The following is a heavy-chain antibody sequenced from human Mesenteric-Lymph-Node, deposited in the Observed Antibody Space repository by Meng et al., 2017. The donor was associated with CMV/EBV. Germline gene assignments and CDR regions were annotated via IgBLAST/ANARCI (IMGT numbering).Heavy chain of an antibody. D-gene: IGHD3-3*01. J-gene: IGHJ4*02. CDR3: AKAPRRVLFGSGSYYFDY. Sequence: GESLKISCAASGFTFSSYAMSWVRQAPGKGLEWVSAISGSGGSTYYADSVKGRFTISRDNSKNTLYLQMNSLRAEDTAVYYCAKAPRRVLFGSGSYYFDYWGQGTLVTVSS. V-gene: IGHV3-23*01. CDR2: ISGSGGST. CDR1: GFTFSSYA.